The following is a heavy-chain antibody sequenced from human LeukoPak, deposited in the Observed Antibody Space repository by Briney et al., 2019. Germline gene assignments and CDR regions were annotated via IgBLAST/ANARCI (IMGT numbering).Heavy chain of an antibody. Sequence: PSETLSLTCTVSGGSISSYYWSWIRQPPGKGLEWIGYIYYSGSTKYNPSLKSRVTISVDTSKNQFSLKLSSVTAADTAVYYCARYCSGRSCYSFDYWGQGSLVTVPS. CDR1: GGSISSYY. D-gene: IGHD2-15*01. CDR2: IYYSGST. J-gene: IGHJ4*02. V-gene: IGHV4-59*01. CDR3: ARYCSGRSCYSFDY.